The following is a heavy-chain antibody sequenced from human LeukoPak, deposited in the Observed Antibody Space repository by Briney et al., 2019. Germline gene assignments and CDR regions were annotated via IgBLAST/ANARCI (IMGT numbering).Heavy chain of an antibody. D-gene: IGHD3-22*01. CDR1: GDSINSLDL. CDR3: AGLVGRYSSGLYYYYFDY. J-gene: IGHJ4*02. CDR2: MYLSGTA. Sequence: PSGTLSLTCTVSGDSINSLDLWSWVRQPPGKGLEWIGEMYLSGTAHSNPSVKSRVTISIDKSKNQFFLNLSSVTAADTAVYYCAGLVGRYSSGLYYYYFDYWGQGTLVTVSS. V-gene: IGHV4-4*02.